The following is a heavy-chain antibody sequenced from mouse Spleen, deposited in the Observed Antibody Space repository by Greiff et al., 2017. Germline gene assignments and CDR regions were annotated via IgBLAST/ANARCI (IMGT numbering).Heavy chain of an antibody. CDR2: INHDGSST. CDR1: GFTFSDYY. D-gene: IGHD3-1*01. Sequence: EVKLMESEGGLVQPGSSMKLSCTASGFTFSDYYMAWVRQVPEKGLEWVANINHDGSSTYYLDSLKSRFIISRDNAKNILYLQMSSLKSEDTATYYCAREEGTWGYFDYWGQGTTLTVSS. CDR3: AREEGTWGYFDY. J-gene: IGHJ2*01. V-gene: IGHV5-16*01.